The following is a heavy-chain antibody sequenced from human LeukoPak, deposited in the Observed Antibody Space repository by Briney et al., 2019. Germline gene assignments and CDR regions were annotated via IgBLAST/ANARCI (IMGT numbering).Heavy chain of an antibody. CDR1: GYTFTSYY. CDR3: ARDRSAGHYYDSSGYPLGGAFDI. CDR2: INPSGGST. Sequence: GASVKVSCKASGYTFTSYYMHWVRQAPGQGLEWMGIINPSGGSTSYAQKFQGRVTMTRDTSTSTVYMELSSLRSEDTAVYYCARDRSAGHYYDSSGYPLGGAFDIWGQGTMVTVSS. J-gene: IGHJ3*02. V-gene: IGHV1-46*01. D-gene: IGHD3-22*01.